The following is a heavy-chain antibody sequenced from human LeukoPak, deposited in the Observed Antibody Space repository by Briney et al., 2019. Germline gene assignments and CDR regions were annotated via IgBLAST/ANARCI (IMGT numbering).Heavy chain of an antibody. V-gene: IGHV4-31*03. Sequence: SETLSLTCSVSGASITSGAHYWSWIRQHPGKGPEWIGHIYYSGSSYSNPSLKGRLSMSLDTSDNQLSLELVSVTAADTAVYYCARDLANDLGVYDIWGQGTMVTVSS. J-gene: IGHJ3*02. D-gene: IGHD3-10*01. CDR1: GASITSGAHY. CDR2: IYYSGSS. CDR3: ARDLANDLGVYDI.